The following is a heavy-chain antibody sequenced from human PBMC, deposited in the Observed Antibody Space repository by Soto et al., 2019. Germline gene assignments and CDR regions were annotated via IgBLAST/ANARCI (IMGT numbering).Heavy chain of an antibody. Sequence: EVQLVESGGGLVQPGGSLRLSGEASGFTSSSYSMNWVRQAPGKGLEWVSYISSSRSTKYYADSVKGRFTMSRDNAKNSLYLQMNSLRDEDTAVYYCAREGYPIDYWGQGTLVTVSS. D-gene: IGHD6-13*01. J-gene: IGHJ4*02. CDR2: ISSSRSTK. CDR3: AREGYPIDY. CDR1: GFTSSSYS. V-gene: IGHV3-48*02.